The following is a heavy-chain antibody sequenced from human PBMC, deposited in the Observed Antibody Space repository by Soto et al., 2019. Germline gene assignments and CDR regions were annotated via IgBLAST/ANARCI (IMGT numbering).Heavy chain of an antibody. CDR2: IIPIFGTA. CDR1: GGTFSSYA. J-gene: IGHJ6*02. Sequence: SVKVSCKASGGTFSSYAISRVRQAPGQGLEWMGGIIPIFGTANYAQKFQGRVTITADESKNQFSLQLNSVTPEDTAVYYCARVITGTLYYYYYYGMDVWGQGTTVTVSS. CDR3: ARVITGTLYYYYYYGMDV. D-gene: IGHD1-7*01. V-gene: IGHV1-69*01.